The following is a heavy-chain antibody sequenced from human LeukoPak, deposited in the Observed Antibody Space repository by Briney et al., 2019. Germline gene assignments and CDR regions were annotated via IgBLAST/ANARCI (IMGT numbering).Heavy chain of an antibody. Sequence: PGGSLRLSCAASGFTFSSYGMSWVRLAPGKGLEWVSAISGSGGRTYYPDSVKGRFTISRDNSKNTLYLQMNSLRAEDTAVYYCVKDGFEPPPHISSSGRPYYFDYWGQGTLVTVSS. D-gene: IGHD2-15*01. CDR3: VKDGFEPPPHISSSGRPYYFDY. CDR1: GFTFSSYG. V-gene: IGHV3-23*01. CDR2: ISGSGGRT. J-gene: IGHJ4*02.